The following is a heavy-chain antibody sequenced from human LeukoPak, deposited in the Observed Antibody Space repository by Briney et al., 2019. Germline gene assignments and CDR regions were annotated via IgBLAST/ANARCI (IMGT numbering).Heavy chain of an antibody. CDR2: INPSGGST. CDR1: GYTFTSYY. Sequence: ASVKVSCEASGYTFTSYYMHWVRQAPGQGLEWMGIINPSGGSTSYAQKFQGRVIMTRDTSTSTVYMELSSLRSEDTAVYYGARDPGYRDKYGDYPPNYYYGMDVWGQGTTVTVSS. J-gene: IGHJ6*02. D-gene: IGHD4-17*01. CDR3: ARDPGYRDKYGDYPPNYYYGMDV. V-gene: IGHV1-46*01.